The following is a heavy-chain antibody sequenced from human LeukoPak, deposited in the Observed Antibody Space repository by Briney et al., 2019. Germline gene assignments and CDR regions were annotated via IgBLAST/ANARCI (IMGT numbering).Heavy chain of an antibody. CDR2: INHSGST. J-gene: IGHJ4*02. V-gene: IGHV4-34*01. D-gene: IGHD2-21*01. CDR3: ASGSLDSSFDY. CDR1: GGSLSGYY. Sequence: PSETLSLTCAVYGGSLSGYYWSWIRQPPGKGLEWIGEINHSGSTNYNPSLKSRVTISVDTSKNQFSLKLSSVTAADTAVYYCASGSLDSSFDYWGQGTLVTVSS.